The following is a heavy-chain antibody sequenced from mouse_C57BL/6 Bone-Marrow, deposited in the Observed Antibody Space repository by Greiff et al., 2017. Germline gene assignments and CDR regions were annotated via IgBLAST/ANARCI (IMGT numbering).Heavy chain of an antibody. CDR1: GYTFTSYW. D-gene: IGHD1-1*01. CDR3: ASGLYGSRGY. J-gene: IGHJ2*01. V-gene: IGHV1-69*01. Sequence: QVQLQQPGAELVMPGASVKLSCKASGYTFTSYWMHWVKQSPGQGLEWIGEIDPSDSYTNYTQKFKGQSTLSVDKSSSTAYMQLSSLTSEDSAVYYCASGLYGSRGYWGQSTTLTVSS. CDR2: IDPSDSYT.